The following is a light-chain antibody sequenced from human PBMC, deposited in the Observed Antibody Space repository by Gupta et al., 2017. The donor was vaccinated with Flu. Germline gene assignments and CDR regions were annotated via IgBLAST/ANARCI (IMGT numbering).Light chain of an antibody. CDR3: RQQNNYPWT. J-gene: IGKJ1*01. CDR2: GTS. CDR1: QGIRND. Sequence: PSSLSASVGDRVTITCRASQGIRNDLGWYQQRPGKAPKRLIYGTSNVQSGVPSRFSGSGSGTEFTLTISGLQPEDFATYYCRQQNNYPWTFGQGTKVEIK. V-gene: IGKV1-17*01.